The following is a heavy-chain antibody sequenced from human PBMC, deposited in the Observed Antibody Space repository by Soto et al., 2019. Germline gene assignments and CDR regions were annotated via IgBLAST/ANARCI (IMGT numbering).Heavy chain of an antibody. D-gene: IGHD4-4*01. V-gene: IGHV3-23*01. CDR3: AKDRQYHRDYFHY. CDR1: GFTVTSNG. Sequence: EVKLLESGGGLVQPGGSLRLSCGVSGFTVTSNGVSWVRQAPGKGLEWVSAISPNGQGIWYADSVKGRFTISRDISRNTVFLQMDSLRAEDTAVYYCAKDRQYHRDYFHYWCQGTLVTGSS. J-gene: IGHJ4*02. CDR2: ISPNGQGI.